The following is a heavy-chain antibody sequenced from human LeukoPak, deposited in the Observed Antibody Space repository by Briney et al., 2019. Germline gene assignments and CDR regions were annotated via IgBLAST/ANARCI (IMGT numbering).Heavy chain of an antibody. CDR1: GYSLSSGFY. CDR3: ARFGTRDNCCHPGVDT. Sequence: SETLSLTCTVSGYSLSSGFYWGWIRQPPGKGLEWIATMFHSGSTYYNPSLESRVTISMDSSKNQFSLRLISVTAADTALYYCARFGTRDNCCHPGVDTWGQGTPVTVSS. CDR2: MFHSGST. D-gene: IGHD1-1*01. J-gene: IGHJ5*02. V-gene: IGHV4-38-2*02.